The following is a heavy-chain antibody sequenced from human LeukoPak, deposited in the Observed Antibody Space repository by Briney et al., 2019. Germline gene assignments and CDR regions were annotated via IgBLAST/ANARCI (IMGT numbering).Heavy chain of an antibody. CDR1: GYSISSGYY. V-gene: IGHV4-61*01. CDR2: IYYSGST. J-gene: IGHJ6*03. D-gene: IGHD3-22*01. CDR3: ARTPVYDSSGNHYYYYMDV. Sequence: SETLSLTCTVSGYSISSGYYWSWIRQPPGKGLEWIGYIYYSGSTNYNPSLKSRVTISVDTSKNQFSLKLSSVTAADTAVYYCARTPVYDSSGNHYYYYMDVWGKGTTVTVSS.